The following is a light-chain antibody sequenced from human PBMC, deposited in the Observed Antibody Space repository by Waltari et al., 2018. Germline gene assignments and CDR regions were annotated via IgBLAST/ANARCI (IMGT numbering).Light chain of an antibody. CDR1: SRDVGSSNL. J-gene: IGLJ2*01. Sequence: QSALTQPASLSGSPGQSITISCPGTSRDVGSSNLVSWSQQHPGKAPKLIIYEGSKRPSGVSNRFSGSKSGNTASLTISGLQAEDEADYHCCSYAGGSAFVVFGGGTKLTVL. V-gene: IGLV2-23*03. CDR2: EGS. CDR3: CSYAGGSAFVV.